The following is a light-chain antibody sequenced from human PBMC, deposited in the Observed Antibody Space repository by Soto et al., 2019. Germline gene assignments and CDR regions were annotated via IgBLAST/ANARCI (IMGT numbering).Light chain of an antibody. CDR1: QSVSSSY. V-gene: IGKV3-20*01. CDR2: GAS. Sequence: EIVLTQSPGTLSLSPGERATLSCRASQSVSSSYLAWYQQKPGQAPRLLIYGASSRATGIPGRFSGCGSGTDFTLTISRLETEDGAVYYCQQYGRSPFTFGPGTKVDIK. CDR3: QQYGRSPFT. J-gene: IGKJ3*01.